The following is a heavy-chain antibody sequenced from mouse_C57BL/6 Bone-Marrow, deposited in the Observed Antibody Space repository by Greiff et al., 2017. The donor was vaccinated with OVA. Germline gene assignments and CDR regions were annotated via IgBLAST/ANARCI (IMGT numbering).Heavy chain of an antibody. J-gene: IGHJ4*01. D-gene: IGHD2-4*01. CDR1: GYTFTNYW. CDR2: IYPGGGYT. CDR3: ARSRGRPIYYDYEDAMDY. V-gene: IGHV1-63*01. Sequence: VKLQQSGAELVRPGTSVKMSCKASGYTFTNYWIGWAKQRPGHGLEWIGDIYPGGGYTNYNEKFKGQATLTADKSSSTAYMQFSSLTSEDSAIYYCARSRGRPIYYDYEDAMDYWGQGTSVTVSS.